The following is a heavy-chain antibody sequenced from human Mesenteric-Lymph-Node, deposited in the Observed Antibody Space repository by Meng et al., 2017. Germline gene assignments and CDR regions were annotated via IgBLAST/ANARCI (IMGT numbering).Heavy chain of an antibody. J-gene: IGHJ2*01. V-gene: IGHV4-39*07. Sequence: SETLSLTCTVSGGSISSSSYYWGWIRQPPGKGLEWIGSIYYSGGTYYNPSLTSRVTRSVVTSKSQLSLRPSSVTAADTAVYGCARGLWRYNWYFDLWGRGTLVTVSS. D-gene: IGHD1-1*01. CDR2: IYYSGGT. CDR3: ARGLWRYNWYFDL. CDR1: GGSISSSSYY.